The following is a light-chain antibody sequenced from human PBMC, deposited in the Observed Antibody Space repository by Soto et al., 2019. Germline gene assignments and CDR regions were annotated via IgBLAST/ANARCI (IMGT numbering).Light chain of an antibody. Sequence: DIQMTQSPSSLSASVGDRVTITCRASQSISSYLNWYQQKPGKAPKLLIYAASSLQSGVTSRFSDSGSGTDFTLTISSLQPEEFATYYCQQSYSTPPLTFGGGTKVEIK. J-gene: IGKJ4*01. CDR3: QQSYSTPPLT. V-gene: IGKV1-39*01. CDR2: AAS. CDR1: QSISSY.